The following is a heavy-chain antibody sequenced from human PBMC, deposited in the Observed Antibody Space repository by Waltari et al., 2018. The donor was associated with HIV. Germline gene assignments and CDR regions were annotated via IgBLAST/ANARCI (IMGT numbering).Heavy chain of an antibody. CDR1: GFTFSNYA. V-gene: IGHV3-30-3*01. J-gene: IGHJ4*02. Sequence: QVQLVESGGGVVQPGRSLRLSCAASGFTFSNYAMHWVRQAPGKGRGGVAVISYDGSNKYYADSVKGRFTISRDNSKNTLYLQMNSLRAEDTAVYYCARDPQYCSSTSCSYYFDYWGQGTLVTVSS. D-gene: IGHD2-2*01. CDR2: ISYDGSNK. CDR3: ARDPQYCSSTSCSYYFDY.